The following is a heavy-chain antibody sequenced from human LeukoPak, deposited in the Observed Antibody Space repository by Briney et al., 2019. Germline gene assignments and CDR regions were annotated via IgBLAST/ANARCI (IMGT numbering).Heavy chain of an antibody. CDR2: IYPGDSDT. Sequence: GEALKISCKGSGYSFTSYWIGWVRPMPGKGLEWMGIIYPGDSDTRYSPSFQGQVTISADKSISTAYLQWSSLKASDTAMYFCARRDSHSWYVDYWGQGTLVTVSS. V-gene: IGHV5-51*01. J-gene: IGHJ4*02. CDR3: ARRDSHSWYVDY. CDR1: GYSFTSYW. D-gene: IGHD6-13*01.